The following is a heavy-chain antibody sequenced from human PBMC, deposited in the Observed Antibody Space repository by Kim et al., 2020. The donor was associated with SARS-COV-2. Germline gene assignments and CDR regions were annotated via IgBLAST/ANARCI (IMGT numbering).Heavy chain of an antibody. Sequence: GGSLRLSCAASGFTFSSYGMHWVRQAPGKGLEWVAVISYDGSNKYYADSVKGRFTISRDNSKNTLYLQMNSLRAEDTAVYYCARDRLEGATTPSGYYYYGMDVWGQGTTVTVSS. CDR2: ISYDGSNK. CDR3: ARDRLEGATTPSGYYYYGMDV. V-gene: IGHV3-33*05. CDR1: GFTFSSYG. J-gene: IGHJ6*02. D-gene: IGHD1-26*01.